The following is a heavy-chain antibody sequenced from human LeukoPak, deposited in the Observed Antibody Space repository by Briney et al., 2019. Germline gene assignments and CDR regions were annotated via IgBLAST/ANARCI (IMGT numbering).Heavy chain of an antibody. J-gene: IGHJ3*02. CDR2: ISYDGSNK. CDR3: AKTEDEYSSGWYLSSAFDI. CDR1: GCTLSSYA. D-gene: IGHD6-19*01. V-gene: IGHV3-30-3*02. Sequence: GGSLRLSCAASGCTLSSYAMHWVRRAPVKGLERVAAISYDGSNKYYADSVKGRLTISRDNSKNTLYLQMNSLRAEDTAVYYCAKTEDEYSSGWYLSSAFDIWGQGTMVTVSS.